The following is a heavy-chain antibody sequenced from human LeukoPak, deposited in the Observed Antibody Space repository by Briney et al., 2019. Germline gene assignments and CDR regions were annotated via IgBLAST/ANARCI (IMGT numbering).Heavy chain of an antibody. CDR3: AKDWLSIAAAGVRYFDY. J-gene: IGHJ4*02. CDR1: GFTFSSYA. D-gene: IGHD6-13*01. Sequence: PGGSLRLSCAASGFTFSSYAMSWVRQAPGKGLEWVSAISGSGGSTYYADSVKGRFTISRDNSKNTLYLQMNSLRAEDTAVYYCAKDWLSIAAAGVRYFDYWGQGTLVTVSS. CDR2: ISGSGGST. V-gene: IGHV3-23*01.